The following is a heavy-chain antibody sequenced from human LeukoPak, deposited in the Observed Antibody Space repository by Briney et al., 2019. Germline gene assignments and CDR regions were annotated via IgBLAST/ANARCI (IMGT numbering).Heavy chain of an antibody. Sequence: PGGSLRLSCAASGFTFSSYSMNWVRQAPGKGLEGVSYISISSSTIYYADSVKGRFTISRDNAKNSLYLQMNSLRAEDTAVYYCASERRDGYNSEIYWGQGTLVTVSS. CDR2: ISISSSTI. V-gene: IGHV3-48*01. D-gene: IGHD5-24*01. CDR1: GFTFSSYS. CDR3: ASERRDGYNSEIY. J-gene: IGHJ4*02.